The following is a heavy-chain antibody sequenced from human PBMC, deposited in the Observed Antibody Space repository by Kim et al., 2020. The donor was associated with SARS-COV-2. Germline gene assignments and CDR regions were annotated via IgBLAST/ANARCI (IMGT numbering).Heavy chain of an antibody. V-gene: IGHV3-9*01. J-gene: IGHJ6*02. CDR1: GFTFDDYA. CDR2: ITWNSGSI. CDR3: AGWSYYGMDV. D-gene: IGHD6-19*01. Sequence: GGSLRLSCAASGFTFDDYAMEWVRQAPGKGLEWVAGITWNSGSIGYADSVKGRFAISRDNAMNSLYLQMNSLRTEDTALYYCAGWSYYGMDVWGQGTTVTVSS.